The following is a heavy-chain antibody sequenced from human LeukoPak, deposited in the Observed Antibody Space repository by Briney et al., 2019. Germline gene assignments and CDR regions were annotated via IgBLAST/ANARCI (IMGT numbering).Heavy chain of an antibody. V-gene: IGHV4-39*01. CDR3: ASEYSREVFDY. D-gene: IGHD6-6*01. Sequence: SEPLSLTCTVSGGSISSSSYYWGRIRQPPGKGLEWIGSIYYSGSTYYNPSLKSRVTISVDTSKNQFSLKLSSVTAADTAVYYSASEYSREVFDYWGQGTLVTVSS. CDR1: GGSISSSSYY. CDR2: IYYSGST. J-gene: IGHJ4*02.